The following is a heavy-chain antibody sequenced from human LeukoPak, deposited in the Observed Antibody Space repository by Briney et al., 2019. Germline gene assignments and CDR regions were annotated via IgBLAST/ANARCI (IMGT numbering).Heavy chain of an antibody. CDR3: ARRTTNYYYMDV. J-gene: IGHJ6*03. CDR2: ISGSGGST. V-gene: IGHV3-23*01. CDR1: GFTFSSYA. Sequence: GGSLRLSCAASGFTFSSYAMSWVRQASGKGPEWVSAISGSGGSTYYADSVKGRFTISRDNSKNTLYLQMNSLRAEDTAVYYCARRTTNYYYMDVWGKGTTVTVSS. D-gene: IGHD4-17*01.